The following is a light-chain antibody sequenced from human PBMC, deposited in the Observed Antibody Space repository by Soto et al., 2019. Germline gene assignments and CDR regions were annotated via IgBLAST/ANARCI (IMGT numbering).Light chain of an antibody. CDR3: HSYDSSLSGFYV. J-gene: IGLJ1*01. CDR1: SSNIGAGYD. CDR2: GNS. V-gene: IGLV1-40*01. Sequence: QSALTQPPSVSGAPGQRVTISCTGSSSNIGAGYDVHWYQQLPGTAPKLLIYGNSNRPSGVPDRFSGSKSGTSASLAIIGLQAEDEADYYCHSYDSSLSGFYVFGTGTKVTVL.